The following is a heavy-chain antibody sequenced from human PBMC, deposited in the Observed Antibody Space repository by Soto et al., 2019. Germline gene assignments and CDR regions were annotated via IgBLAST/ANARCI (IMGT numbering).Heavy chain of an antibody. Sequence: PGGSLRLSCTASGFTFTDHSMNWVRHAPGKGLEWVSAISGSGGSTYYADSVKGRFTISRDNSKNTLYLQMNSLRAEDTAVYYCAHFDWFIDYWGQGTLVTVSS. D-gene: IGHD3-9*01. CDR1: GFTFTDHS. CDR2: ISGSGGST. CDR3: AHFDWFIDY. J-gene: IGHJ4*02. V-gene: IGHV3-23*01.